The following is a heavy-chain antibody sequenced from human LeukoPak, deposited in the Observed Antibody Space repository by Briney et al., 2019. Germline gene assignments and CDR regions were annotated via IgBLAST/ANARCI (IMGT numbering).Heavy chain of an antibody. CDR3: ARLFSTAQY. J-gene: IGHJ4*02. Sequence: PGGSLRLSCAVSGFPFSSYEMNWVRQAPGKGLEWVSLISSSGSTIYYADSVKGRFTISRDNAKNSLYLQMNSLRAEDTAVYYCARLFSTAQYWGQGTLVTVSS. V-gene: IGHV3-48*03. CDR2: ISSSGSTI. CDR1: GFPFSSYE. D-gene: IGHD2-21*01.